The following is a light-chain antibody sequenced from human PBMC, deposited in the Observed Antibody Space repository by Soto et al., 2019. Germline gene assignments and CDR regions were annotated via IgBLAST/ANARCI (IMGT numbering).Light chain of an antibody. CDR2: LNSDGSH. J-gene: IGLJ2*01. CDR1: SGHSNYA. V-gene: IGLV4-69*01. CDR3: QTWGTGIQV. Sequence: QPVLTQSPSASASLGASVKLTCTLRSGHSNYAIAWHQRPPETGPRYLMKLNSDGSHSKGDGIPDRFSGSSSGAERYLTISSLQSEDEADYYCQTWGTGIQVFGGGTKVTVL.